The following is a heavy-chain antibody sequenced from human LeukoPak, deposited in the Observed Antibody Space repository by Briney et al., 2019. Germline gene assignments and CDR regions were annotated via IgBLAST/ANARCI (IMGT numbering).Heavy chain of an antibody. CDR1: GYTFTSYY. CDR3: ARAFSISPIGSGSYSIDY. J-gene: IGHJ4*02. V-gene: IGHV1-46*01. D-gene: IGHD3-10*01. CDR2: INPSGGST. Sequence: ASVKVSCKASGYTFTSYYMHRVRQAPGQGLEWMGIINPSGGSTSYAQKFQGRVTMTRDTSTSTVYMELSSLRSEDTAVYYCARAFSISPIGSGSYSIDYWGQGTLVTVSS.